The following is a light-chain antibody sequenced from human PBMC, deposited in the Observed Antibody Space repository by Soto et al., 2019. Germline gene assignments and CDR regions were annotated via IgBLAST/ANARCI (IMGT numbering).Light chain of an antibody. CDR3: MQGTHWPPYT. Sequence: EVVMTQSPLSLPVTLGQPASISCRSSQSLAYIDGNTYLSWFHQRPGQSPRRLIYKVSNRESGVPDRLSGSGSGTDFTPKISRVEAEDVGVYYCMQGTHWPPYTFGQGTKLEIK. CDR2: KVS. CDR1: QSLAYIDGNTY. V-gene: IGKV2-30*01. J-gene: IGKJ2*01.